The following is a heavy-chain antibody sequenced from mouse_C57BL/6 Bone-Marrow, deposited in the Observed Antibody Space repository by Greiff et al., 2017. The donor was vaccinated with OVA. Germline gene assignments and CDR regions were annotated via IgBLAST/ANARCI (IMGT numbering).Heavy chain of an antibody. CDR2: INSDGGST. J-gene: IGHJ4*01. Sequence: EVKLVESGGGLVQPGESLKLSCESNEYEFPSHDMSWVRKTPEKRLELVAAINSDGGSTYYPDTMERRFIISRDNTKKTLYLQMSSLRSEDTDLYYCATPTGLYYAMDYWGQGTSVTVSS. D-gene: IGHD3-1*01. V-gene: IGHV5-2*01. CDR3: ATPTGLYYAMDY. CDR1: EYEFPSHD.